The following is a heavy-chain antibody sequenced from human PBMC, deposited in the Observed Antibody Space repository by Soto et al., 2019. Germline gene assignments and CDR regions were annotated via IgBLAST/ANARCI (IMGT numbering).Heavy chain of an antibody. CDR3: AGGRGGMGIPAANDYYYGMDV. J-gene: IGHJ6*02. Sequence: QVQLVQSGAEVKKPGSSVKVSCKASGGTFSSYAISWVRQAPGQGLEWMGGIIPIFGTANYAQKFQGRVTITADKSTSTAYMELSSLRSEDTAVYYCAGGRGGMGIPAANDYYYGMDVWGQGTTVTVSS. CDR2: IIPIFGTA. CDR1: GGTFSSYA. D-gene: IGHD2-2*01. V-gene: IGHV1-69*06.